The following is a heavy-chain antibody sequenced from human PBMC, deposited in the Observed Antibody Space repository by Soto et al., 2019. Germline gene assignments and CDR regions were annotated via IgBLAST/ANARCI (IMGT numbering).Heavy chain of an antibody. J-gene: IGHJ4*02. CDR3: ARDPDFWGGNLDQ. D-gene: IGHD3-3*01. V-gene: IGHV1-18*01. Sequence: SVKVSCKGSGYTFTSYGIHWVRQAPGQGLEWMGWINAYNGKTNYAQKVRGRVSMTKDSSTNTAYMELRSLTSDDTAIYYCARDPDFWGGNLDQWGRGTLVTVSS. CDR1: GYTFTSYG. CDR2: INAYNGKT.